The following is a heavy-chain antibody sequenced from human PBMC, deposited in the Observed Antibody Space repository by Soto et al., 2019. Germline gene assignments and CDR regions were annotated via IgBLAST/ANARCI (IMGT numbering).Heavy chain of an antibody. Sequence: EVQLLESGGGLVQPGGSLRLSCAVYGFTFISYSMNWVRQAPGKGLEWVSYISSSGDSSYYADSVKGRFTISRDKAKNSLYLQMNSLRVEDTAVYFCARDGTGGALASYWGQGTLVTVSS. CDR2: ISSSGDSS. V-gene: IGHV3-48*01. D-gene: IGHD6-19*01. CDR3: ARDGTGGALASY. CDR1: GFTFISYS. J-gene: IGHJ4*02.